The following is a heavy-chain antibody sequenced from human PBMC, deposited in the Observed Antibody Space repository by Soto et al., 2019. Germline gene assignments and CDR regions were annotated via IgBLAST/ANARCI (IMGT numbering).Heavy chain of an antibody. CDR1: GYTFTGYY. D-gene: IGHD3-16*01. V-gene: IGHV1-2*02. Sequence: ASVKVSCKASGYTFTGYYMHCVRQAPGQVLEWMGWINPNSGGTNYAQKFQGRVTMTRDTSISTAYMELSRLRSDDTAVYYCARDYDYVWGSYWWGAFDIWGQGTVVTVSS. CDR2: INPNSGGT. J-gene: IGHJ3*02. CDR3: ARDYDYVWGSYWWGAFDI.